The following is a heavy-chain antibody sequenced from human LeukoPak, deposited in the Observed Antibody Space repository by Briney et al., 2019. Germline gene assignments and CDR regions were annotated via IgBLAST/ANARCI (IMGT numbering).Heavy chain of an antibody. J-gene: IGHJ5*02. D-gene: IGHD3-10*01. Sequence: ASLKLSCKASGYSSTSYGINWVRQAPGQGLEWEAWISHYNRNTNSAQKLQGRDTMTTDTSTTTAYMELRSLRSDDTAVYYCARTPRGLPSFNWFDPWGQGTLVTVSS. CDR1: GYSSTSYG. CDR3: ARTPRGLPSFNWFDP. CDR2: ISHYNRNT. V-gene: IGHV1-18*01.